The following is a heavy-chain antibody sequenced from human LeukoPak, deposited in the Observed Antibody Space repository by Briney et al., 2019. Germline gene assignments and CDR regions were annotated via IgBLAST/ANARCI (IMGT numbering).Heavy chain of an antibody. V-gene: IGHV5-51*01. CDR3: PLLLRAPYYYYMDV. CDR2: IYPGDSDT. J-gene: IGHJ6*03. Sequence: GESLKISCQGSGDSFTRYWVGWVRQTPGKGLEWMGIIYPGDSDTRYSPSFQGQVTISADRSKSTAYLQWSSLKASDTAMYYCPLLLRAPYYYYMDVWGKGTTVTVSS. D-gene: IGHD4-17*01. CDR1: GDSFTRYW.